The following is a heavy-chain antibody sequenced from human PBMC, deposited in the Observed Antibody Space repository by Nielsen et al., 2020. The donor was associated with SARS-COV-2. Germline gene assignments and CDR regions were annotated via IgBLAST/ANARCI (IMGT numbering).Heavy chain of an antibody. V-gene: IGHV3-21*01. D-gene: IGHD3-16*02. CDR3: ARTLSLRELSFDY. J-gene: IGHJ4*02. CDR2: ISSSSSYI. Sequence: GGSLRLSCAASGFTFSSYSMNWVRQAPGKGLEWVSSISSSSSYIYYADSVKGRFTISRDNAKNSLYLQMNSLRAEDTAVYYCARTLSLRELSFDYWGQGTLVTVSS. CDR1: GFTFSSYS.